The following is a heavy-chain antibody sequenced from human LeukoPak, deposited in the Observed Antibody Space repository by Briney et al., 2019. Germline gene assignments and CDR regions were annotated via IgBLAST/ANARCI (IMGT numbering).Heavy chain of an antibody. V-gene: IGHV4-39*01. CDR3: ARQRKSPDVLRFDY. D-gene: IGHD1-14*01. J-gene: IGHJ4*02. CDR1: GGSISSSSYY. CDR2: IYTSGNT. Sequence: SETLSLTCTVSGGSISSSSYYWGWIRQPPGKGLEWIGSIYTSGNTNYNPSLKGRVTMTVDTSKNQFSLKLSSVTAADTAVYYCARQRKSPDVLRFDYWGQGTLVTVS.